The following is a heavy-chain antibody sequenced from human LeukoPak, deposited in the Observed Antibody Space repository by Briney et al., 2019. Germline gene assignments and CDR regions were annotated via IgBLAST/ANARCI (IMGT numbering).Heavy chain of an antibody. J-gene: IGHJ6*02. CDR3: AKYFLWLLGRLVNYYYFYGMDV. D-gene: IGHD3-9*01. CDR1: GFTFSSYA. CDR2: ISSSGGST. V-gene: IGHV3-23*01. Sequence: GGSLRLSCAASGFTFSSYAMSWVRQAPGKGLEWVSAISSSGGSTYYADSVKGRFTISRDNSKNTLYLQMNSLRAEDTAVYYCAKYFLWLLGRLVNYYYFYGMDVWGQGTTVTVSS.